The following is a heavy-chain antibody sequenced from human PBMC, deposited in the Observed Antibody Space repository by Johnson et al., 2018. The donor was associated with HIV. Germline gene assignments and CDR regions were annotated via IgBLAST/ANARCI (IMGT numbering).Heavy chain of an antibody. Sequence: VQLVESGGGLVQPGRSLRLSCATAGFSFDDYAMHWVRQPPGKGLEWVSGISWNSASIGYADSVKGRFTISRDNAKISLYLQMNSLRAEATAVYYCAKVGVGYSGPSVWGQGTMVTVSS. CDR1: GFSFDDYA. CDR3: AKVGVGYSGPSV. J-gene: IGHJ3*01. D-gene: IGHD6-19*01. V-gene: IGHV3-9*01. CDR2: ISWNSASI.